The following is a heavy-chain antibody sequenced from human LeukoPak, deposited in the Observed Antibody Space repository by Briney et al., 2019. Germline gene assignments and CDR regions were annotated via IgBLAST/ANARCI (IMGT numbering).Heavy chain of an antibody. Sequence: SETLSLTCTVSGGSISSGDYYWSWIRQPPGKGLEWIGYIYYSGSTYYNPSLKSRVTISVDTSKNQFSLKLTSVTAADTAVYYCGRNAAYCIDCWGQGILVTVSS. CDR2: IYYSGST. V-gene: IGHV4-30-4*01. CDR1: GGSISSGDYY. J-gene: IGHJ1*01. CDR3: GRNAAYCIDC. D-gene: IGHD3-9*01.